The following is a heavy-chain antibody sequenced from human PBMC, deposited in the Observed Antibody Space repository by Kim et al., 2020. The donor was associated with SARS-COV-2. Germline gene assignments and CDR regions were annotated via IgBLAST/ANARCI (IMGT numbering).Heavy chain of an antibody. J-gene: IGHJ4*02. CDR3: ARLVIVVVPAVQQRGDY. CDR1: GFTFGDYA. D-gene: IGHD2-2*01. Sequence: GGSLRLSCVASGFTFGDYAMSWVRQAPGKGLEWDSGISGSAGNTYYADSVKGRFIISRDNSKNTLYLQMNSLRAEDTAVYYCARLVIVVVPAVQQRGDYWGQGTLVTVSS. V-gene: IGHV3-23*01. CDR2: ISGSAGNT.